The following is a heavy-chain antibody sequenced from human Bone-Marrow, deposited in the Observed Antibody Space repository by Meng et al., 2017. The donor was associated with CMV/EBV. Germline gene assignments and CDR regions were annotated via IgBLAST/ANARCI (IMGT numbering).Heavy chain of an antibody. CDR3: ARGFPRILYAYYYYGMDV. D-gene: IGHD2-8*01. V-gene: IGHV4-34*01. CDR2: INHSGST. Sequence: LSCAVYDGSFSGYYWSWIRQPPGKGLEWIGEINHSGSTNYNPSLKSRVTISVDTSKNQFSLKLSSVTAADTAVYYCARGFPRILYAYYYYGMDVWGQGTTVTVSS. CDR1: DGSFSGYY. J-gene: IGHJ6*02.